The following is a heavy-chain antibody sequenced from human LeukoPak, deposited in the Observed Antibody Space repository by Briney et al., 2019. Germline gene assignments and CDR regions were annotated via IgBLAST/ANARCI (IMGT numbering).Heavy chain of an antibody. Sequence: GASVKVSCKASGGTFSSYAISWVRQAPGQGLEWMGGIIPIFGTANYAQKFQGRVTITADESTSTAYMELSSLRSEDTAVYYCARDRYCSSTSCSYYYYYMDVWGKGTTVTVSS. CDR1: GGTFSSYA. CDR3: ARDRYCSSTSCSYYYYYMDV. V-gene: IGHV1-69*13. D-gene: IGHD2-2*01. CDR2: IIPIFGTA. J-gene: IGHJ6*03.